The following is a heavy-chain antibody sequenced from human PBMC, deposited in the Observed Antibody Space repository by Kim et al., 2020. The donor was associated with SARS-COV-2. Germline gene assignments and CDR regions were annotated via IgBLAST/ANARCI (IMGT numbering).Heavy chain of an antibody. CDR3: ARHGIEGFGLWFGETAAHFDY. D-gene: IGHD3-10*01. J-gene: IGHJ4*02. CDR1: GYSFTSYW. V-gene: IGHV5-10-1*01. Sequence: GESLKISCKGSGYSFTSYWISWVRQMPGKGLEWMGRIDPSDSYTNYSPSFQGHVTISADKSISTAYLQWSSLKASDTAMYYCARHGIEGFGLWFGETAAHFDYWGQGTLVTVSS. CDR2: IDPSDSYT.